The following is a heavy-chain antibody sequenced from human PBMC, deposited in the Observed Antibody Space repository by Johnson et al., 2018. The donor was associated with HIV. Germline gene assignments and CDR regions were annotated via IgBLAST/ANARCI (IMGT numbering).Heavy chain of an antibody. CDR3: ARDKGGGSDAFDI. V-gene: IGHV3-11*04. J-gene: IGHJ3*02. CDR1: GLTFSDYY. Sequence: QVQLVESGGGLIRAGGSLRLSCEASGLTFSDYYMSWIRQAPGKGLEWISYISSSGTAIYYADSVKGRFTISRDNAKNSLYLQMNSLRAEDTAVYYCARDKGGGSDAFDIWGQGTMVTVSS. D-gene: IGHD2-15*01. CDR2: ISSSGTAI.